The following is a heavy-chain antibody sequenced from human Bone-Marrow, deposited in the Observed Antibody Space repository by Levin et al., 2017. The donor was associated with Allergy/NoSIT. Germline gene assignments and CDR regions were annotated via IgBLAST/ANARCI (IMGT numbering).Heavy chain of an antibody. V-gene: IGHV3-30*18. CDR1: GFTFSSYG. Sequence: GGSLRLSCAASGFTFSSYGMHWVRQAPGKGLEWVAVISYDGSNKYYADSVKGRFTISRDNSKNTLYLQMNSLRAEDTAVYYCAKAGSSYDFGYYFDYWGQGTLVTVSS. D-gene: IGHD2/OR15-2a*01. CDR3: AKAGSSYDFGYYFDY. CDR2: ISYDGSNK. J-gene: IGHJ4*02.